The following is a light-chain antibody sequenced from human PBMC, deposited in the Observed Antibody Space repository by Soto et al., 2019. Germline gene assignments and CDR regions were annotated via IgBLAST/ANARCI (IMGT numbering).Light chain of an antibody. J-gene: IGKJ4*01. CDR3: KQFDNLTLT. CDR2: DAS. CDR1: QDIGNY. V-gene: IGKV1-33*01. Sequence: DIQMTQSPSSLSASLGDRVTITCQASQDIGNYLNWYQQKPGKAPKLLIYDASNLETGVPSTFSGRGSGTDFTFNISSLQPEDIATYYCKQFDNLTLTFGVGTKVDIK.